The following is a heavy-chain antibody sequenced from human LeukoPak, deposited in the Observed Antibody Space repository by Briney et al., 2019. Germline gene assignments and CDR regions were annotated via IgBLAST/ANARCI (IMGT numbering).Heavy chain of an antibody. V-gene: IGHV4-4*02. Sequence: SETLSLTCTVSGDSISSNNWWSWVRQPPGKGLEWIGETYKSGSTNYNSSLKSRVTISVDKAKRRFSLKLSSVTAADTAVYYCARRSGGFDYWGQGTLVTVSS. J-gene: IGHJ4*02. D-gene: IGHD2-15*01. CDR2: TYKSGST. CDR3: ARRSGGFDY. CDR1: GDSISSNNW.